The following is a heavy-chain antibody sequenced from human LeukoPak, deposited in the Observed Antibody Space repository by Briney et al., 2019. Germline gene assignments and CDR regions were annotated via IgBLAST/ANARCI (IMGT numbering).Heavy chain of an antibody. D-gene: IGHD4-23*01. CDR2: IYYSGST. CDR1: GGSISSYY. V-gene: IGHV4-59*07. J-gene: IGHJ4*02. CDR3: ARSYGGKDFDY. Sequence: SSDTLSLTCTVSGGSISSYYWSWIRQPPGKGLEWIGYIYYSGSTNYNPSLKSRVTISIDTSKNQFSLKLSSVTAGDTAVYYCARSYGGKDFDYWGQGTLVTVSS.